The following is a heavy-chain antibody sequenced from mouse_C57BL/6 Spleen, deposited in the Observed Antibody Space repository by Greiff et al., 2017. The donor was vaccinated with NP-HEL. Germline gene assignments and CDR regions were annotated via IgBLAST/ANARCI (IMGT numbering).Heavy chain of an antibody. Sequence: QVQLQQSGAELVRPGTSVKMSCKASGYTFTNYWIGWAKQRPGHGLEWIGDIYPGGGYTNYNEKFKGKATLTADKSSRTAYMQFSSLTSEDSAIYYCAREGGLYDGYYYAMDYWGQGTSVTVSS. D-gene: IGHD2-3*01. V-gene: IGHV1-63*01. CDR1: GYTFTNYW. CDR3: AREGGLYDGYYYAMDY. J-gene: IGHJ4*01. CDR2: IYPGGGYT.